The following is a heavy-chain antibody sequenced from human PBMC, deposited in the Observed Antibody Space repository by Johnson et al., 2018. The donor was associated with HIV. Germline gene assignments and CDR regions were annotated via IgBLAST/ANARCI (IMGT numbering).Heavy chain of an antibody. J-gene: IGHJ3*02. CDR2: ISYDGTDK. CDR1: GFIFSTYA. V-gene: IGHV3-30*03. Sequence: QVQLVESGGGVVQPGRSLRLSCAASGFIFSTYAMHWVRQVPGKGLEWVALISYDGTDKYYADSVKGRFTISRDNSKNTLYLQMNSLRAEDTAVYYCARDLRGAFDIWGQGTMVTVSS. CDR3: ARDLRGAFDI. D-gene: IGHD4-17*01.